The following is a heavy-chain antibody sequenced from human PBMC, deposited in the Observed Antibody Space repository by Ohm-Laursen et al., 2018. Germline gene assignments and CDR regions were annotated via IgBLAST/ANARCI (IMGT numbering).Heavy chain of an antibody. D-gene: IGHD3-3*01. CDR2: IYYSGTT. Sequence: TLSLTCTVSGAPISTHYWSWIRQPPGKGLEWIGYIYYSGTTNYNPSLKNRVTISVDTSKNQFSLKLGSVTAADTAVYYCARDVPTIFGVAPKGYYYYGMDVWGQGTTVTVSS. J-gene: IGHJ6*02. CDR3: ARDVPTIFGVAPKGYYYYGMDV. CDR1: GAPISTHY. V-gene: IGHV4-59*11.